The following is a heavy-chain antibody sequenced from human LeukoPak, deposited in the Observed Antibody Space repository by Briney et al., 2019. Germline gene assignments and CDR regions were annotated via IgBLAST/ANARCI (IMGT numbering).Heavy chain of an antibody. V-gene: IGHV4-61*01. CDR1: GGSVSSGSYY. CDR3: ARDLPFDP. CDR2: IYYSGST. D-gene: IGHD5/OR15-5a*01. J-gene: IGHJ5*02. Sequence: SETLSLTCSVSGGSVSSGSYYWSWIRQPPGKGLEWIGYIYYSGSTNYNPSLKSRITISVDTSKNQFSLELSSVTAADTAVYYCARDLPFDPWGQGTLVTVSS.